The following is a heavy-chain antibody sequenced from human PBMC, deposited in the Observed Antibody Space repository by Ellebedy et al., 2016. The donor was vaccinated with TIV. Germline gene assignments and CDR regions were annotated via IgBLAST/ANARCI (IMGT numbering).Heavy chain of an antibody. CDR2: IYYGGGT. D-gene: IGHD6-19*01. J-gene: IGHJ3*02. CDR1: GVSITTNY. V-gene: IGHV4-59*12. Sequence: MPSETLSLTCTVPGVSITTNYWSWIRQTPGKGLEWIGYIYYGGGTNYNPSLKSRVTLSLDTSKNHFSLKLTSVTAADPAVYYCARPYGSGWLGRSAFDIWGQGTMVTVSS. CDR3: ARPYGSGWLGRSAFDI.